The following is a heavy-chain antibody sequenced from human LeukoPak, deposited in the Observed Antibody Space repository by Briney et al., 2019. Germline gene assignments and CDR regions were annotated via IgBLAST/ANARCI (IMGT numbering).Heavy chain of an antibody. V-gene: IGHV3-11*04. J-gene: IGHJ5*02. CDR1: GGSFSGYY. Sequence: LSLTCAVYGGSFSGYYWSWIRQAPGKGLEWVSYISSSGSTIYYADSVKGRFTISRDNAKNSLYLQMNSLRAEDTAVYYCARDAEHDYGGKGWFDPWGQGTLVTVSS. CDR3: ARDAEHDYGGKGWFDP. D-gene: IGHD4-23*01. CDR2: ISSSGSTI.